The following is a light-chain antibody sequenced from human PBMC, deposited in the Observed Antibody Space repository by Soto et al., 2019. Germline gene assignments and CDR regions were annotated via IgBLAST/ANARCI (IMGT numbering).Light chain of an antibody. CDR1: QGITKW. J-gene: IGKJ4*01. Sequence: DIQMTQSPSSVSASVGDRVTITCRASQGITKWLAWYQQKPGKAPKLLFYAASTLQSGVPSRFSGSGSGTGFTLTISSLQPEDFATYYCQQADSFPLTFGGGTVVDMK. V-gene: IGKV1-12*01. CDR2: AAS. CDR3: QQADSFPLT.